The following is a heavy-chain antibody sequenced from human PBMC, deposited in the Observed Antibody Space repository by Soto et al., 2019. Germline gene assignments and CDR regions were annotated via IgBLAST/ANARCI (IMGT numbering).Heavy chain of an antibody. Sequence: ASVKVSCKASGYTFTSYGISWVRQAPGQGLEWMGWISAYNGNTNYAQKLQGRVTMTTDTSTSTAYMELRSLRSDDTAVYYCARRVTEYSSSPYYYYGMDVWGQGTTVTAP. J-gene: IGHJ6*02. CDR1: GYTFTSYG. V-gene: IGHV1-18*01. CDR3: ARRVTEYSSSPYYYYGMDV. CDR2: ISAYNGNT. D-gene: IGHD6-6*01.